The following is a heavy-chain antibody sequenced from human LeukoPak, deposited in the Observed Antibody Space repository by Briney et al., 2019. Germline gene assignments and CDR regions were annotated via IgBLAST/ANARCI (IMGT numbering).Heavy chain of an antibody. V-gene: IGHV4-39*07. CDR3: ARDDYDSGGYYYYVDY. Sequence: SETLSPTCTVSGGSISSSSYYWGWIRQPPGKGLEWIGSINYSGNTFYNPSLKSRVTISVDTSKNQFSLKLSSVTAADTAVYYCARDDYDSGGYYYYVDYWGQGTLVTVSS. CDR2: INYSGNT. J-gene: IGHJ4*02. CDR1: GGSISSSSYY. D-gene: IGHD3-22*01.